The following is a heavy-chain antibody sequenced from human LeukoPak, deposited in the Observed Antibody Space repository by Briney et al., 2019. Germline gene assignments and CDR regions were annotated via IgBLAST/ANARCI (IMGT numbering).Heavy chain of an antibody. CDR1: GFHLSPYT. Sequence: GGSLRLFCSASGFHLSPYTMNWVRQAPGKGLEWVASISSTSSYIYYGDSLKGRFTISRDNAKNTLYLQLGSLRAEDTSTYYCASRVTTFLSWGQGTLVIVSS. CDR3: ASRVTTFLS. D-gene: IGHD4-17*01. V-gene: IGHV3-21*01. CDR2: ISSTSSYI. J-gene: IGHJ4*02.